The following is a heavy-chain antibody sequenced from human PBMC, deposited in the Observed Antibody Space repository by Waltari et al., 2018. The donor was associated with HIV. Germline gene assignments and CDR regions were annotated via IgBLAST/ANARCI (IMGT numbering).Heavy chain of an antibody. V-gene: IGHV3-9*01. CDR3: AKDITPFINGSYEGGLDY. CDR2: ISWNSGSI. J-gene: IGHJ4*02. D-gene: IGHD1-26*01. Sequence: EVQLVESGGGLVQPGRSLRLSCAASGFTFDDYAMHWVRQAPGKGLEGVSGISWNSGSIGYADSVKGRFTISRDNAKNSLYLQMNSLRAEDTAVYYCAKDITPFINGSYEGGLDYWGQGTLVTVSS. CDR1: GFTFDDYA.